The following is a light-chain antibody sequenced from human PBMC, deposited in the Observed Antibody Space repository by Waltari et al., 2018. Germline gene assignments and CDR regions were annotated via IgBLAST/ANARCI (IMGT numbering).Light chain of an antibody. CDR2: DSS. CDR1: QSVSSS. Sequence: EVVLTQSPGTLSLSPGAGATPSCSASQSVSSSLAWDQQKPGQAPRLLLYDSSRRATGIPDRVSGSGSWTDFSLTISRLEPEDFAMYYCQKYASLPATFGQGTKVEIK. V-gene: IGKV3-20*01. CDR3: QKYASLPAT. J-gene: IGKJ1*01.